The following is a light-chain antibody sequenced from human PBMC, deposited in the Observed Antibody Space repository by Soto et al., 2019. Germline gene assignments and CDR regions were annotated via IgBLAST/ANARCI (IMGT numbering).Light chain of an antibody. CDR1: QSVDTY. Sequence: EIGMTQSPATLSVSPGESATLSCRASQSVDTYLVWYQQRPVQTPRLLIFDASSRATGIPARFSGSGSGADFTLTIRGLEPEDFAVYDCQQRSDWSCNFGPGTKVEIK. CDR2: DAS. CDR3: QQRSDWSCN. J-gene: IGKJ3*01. V-gene: IGKV3-11*01.